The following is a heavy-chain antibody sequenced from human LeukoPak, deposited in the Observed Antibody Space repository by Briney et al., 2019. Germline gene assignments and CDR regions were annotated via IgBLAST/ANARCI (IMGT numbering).Heavy chain of an antibody. CDR3: AKGPGIAAVGSYDY. D-gene: IGHD6-13*01. J-gene: IGHJ4*02. CDR2: ISGSGGST. Sequence: GGSLRLSCAASGFTFSSYAMSWVRQAPGKGLEWVSAISGSGGSTYYADSVKGRFTVSRDNSKNTLYLQMNSLRAEDTAVYYCAKGPGIAAVGSYDYWGQGTLVTVSS. V-gene: IGHV3-23*01. CDR1: GFTFSSYA.